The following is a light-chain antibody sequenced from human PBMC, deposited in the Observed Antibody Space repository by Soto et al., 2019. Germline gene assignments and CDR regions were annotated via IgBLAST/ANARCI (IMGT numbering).Light chain of an antibody. CDR2: SAS. Sequence: DIQMTQSPSSVSASAGDQLTITCRPTHVINRWLAWHQQKPGQAPNLLIFSASTLKSWVPSRFSVSGSGTDFTRNLSHLQHEDFATYYCQQSYSFPLTFGPGTNGDL. CDR3: QQSYSFPLT. CDR1: HVINRW. V-gene: IGKV1-12*01. J-gene: IGKJ3*01.